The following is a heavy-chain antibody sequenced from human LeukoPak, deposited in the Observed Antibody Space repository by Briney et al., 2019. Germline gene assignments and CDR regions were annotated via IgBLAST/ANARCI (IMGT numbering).Heavy chain of an antibody. V-gene: IGHV4-59*08. Sequence: SDTLSLICTVSGTSISGDYWSWIRQPPGKGLEWIGYVYFTGNTNYNPSLKSRVTISMDTSKNQISLTVTYVTAADTAVYYCARHPFSPPLDFWRQGTLVAVPS. CDR2: VYFTGNT. CDR3: ARHPFSPPLDF. J-gene: IGHJ4*02. CDR1: GTSISGDY.